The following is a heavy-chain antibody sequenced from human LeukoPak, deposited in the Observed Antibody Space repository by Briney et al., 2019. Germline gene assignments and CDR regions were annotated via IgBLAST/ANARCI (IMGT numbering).Heavy chain of an antibody. CDR1: GYSISSGFY. CDR3: ARGVGLTQGGTFDY. J-gene: IGHJ4*02. Sequence: SETLSLTCTVSGYSISSGFYWGWVRQPPGKGLEWIGSIYHSGSTHYNSSLKSRVTISVDTSKNQLSLKLSSVTAADTAVYYCARGVGLTQGGTFDYWGQGTLVTVSS. V-gene: IGHV4-38-2*02. D-gene: IGHD1-1*01. CDR2: IYHSGST.